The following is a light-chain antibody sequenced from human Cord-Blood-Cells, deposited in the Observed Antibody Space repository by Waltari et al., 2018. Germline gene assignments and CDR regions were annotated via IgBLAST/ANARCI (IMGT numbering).Light chain of an antibody. CDR1: RSNLGSNY. CDR3: AAWDDSLSGWV. CDR2: RNN. V-gene: IGLV1-47*01. Sequence: QSVLTQPPSASGTPGQRVTSPCSGSRSNLGSNYVYWYQQLPGTAPKLLIYRNNQRPSGVPDRFSGSKSGTSASLAISGLRSEDEADYYCAAWDDSLSGWVFGGGTKLTVL. J-gene: IGLJ3*02.